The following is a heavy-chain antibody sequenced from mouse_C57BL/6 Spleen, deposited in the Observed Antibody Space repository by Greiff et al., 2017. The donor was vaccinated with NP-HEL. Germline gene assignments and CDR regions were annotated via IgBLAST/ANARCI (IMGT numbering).Heavy chain of an antibody. D-gene: IGHD2-3*01. CDR3: ARRGDGYSDY. J-gene: IGHJ2*01. CDR2: IYPGDGDT. Sequence: QVQLKESGAELVKPGASVKISCKASGYAFSSYWMNWVKQRPGKGLEWIGQIYPGDGDTNYNGKFKGKATLTADKSSSTAYMQLSSLTSEDSAVYFCARRGDGYSDYWGQGTTLTVSS. V-gene: IGHV1-80*01. CDR1: GYAFSSYW.